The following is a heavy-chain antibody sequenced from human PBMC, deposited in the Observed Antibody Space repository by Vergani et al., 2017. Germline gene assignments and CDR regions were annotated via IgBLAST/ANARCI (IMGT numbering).Heavy chain of an antibody. J-gene: IGHJ5*02. CDR1: GFTFSNYY. V-gene: IGHV3-11*01. CDR3: TRGGGPTDGWFDP. D-gene: IGHD6-25*01. Sequence: VQLLESGGGLVQPGESLRLSCVASGFTFSNYYMSWIRQAPGKGLEWVSYMSTSRSVLYADSLKGRIAISRDNAKNSLYLQINSLRADDTAVYYCTRGGGPTDGWFDPWGQGTQVTVSS. CDR2: MSTSRSV.